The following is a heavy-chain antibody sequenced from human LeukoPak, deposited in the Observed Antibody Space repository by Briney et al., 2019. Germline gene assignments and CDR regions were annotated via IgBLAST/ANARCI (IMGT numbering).Heavy chain of an antibody. CDR2: IEQDGSEK. CDR1: GFPFRSFW. Sequence: GSLSLSCAASGFPFRSFWMSWVRQAPGKGLEWVANIEQDGSEKYYVDSVKGRFTISRDNAKKSLYLQMNSLRAEDTAVYYCARDKGPLYNWSSKSIDYWGQGTLVTVSS. V-gene: IGHV3-7*01. J-gene: IGHJ4*02. CDR3: ARDKGPLYNWSSKSIDY. D-gene: IGHD1-20*01.